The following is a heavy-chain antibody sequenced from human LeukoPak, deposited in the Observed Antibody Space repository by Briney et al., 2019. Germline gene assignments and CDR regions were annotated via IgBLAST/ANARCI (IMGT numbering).Heavy chain of an antibody. V-gene: IGHV4-59*08. CDR3: ARGLTGSYFDY. CDR2: IYYSGST. D-gene: IGHD3-9*01. Sequence: SETLSLTCTVSGVSVNSYYWSWIRQPPGKGLEWIGHIYYSGSTNYNPSLKSRVTISVDTSKNQLSLKVRSVTAADTAVYHCARGLTGSYFDYWGQGTLVTVSS. J-gene: IGHJ4*02. CDR1: GVSVNSYY.